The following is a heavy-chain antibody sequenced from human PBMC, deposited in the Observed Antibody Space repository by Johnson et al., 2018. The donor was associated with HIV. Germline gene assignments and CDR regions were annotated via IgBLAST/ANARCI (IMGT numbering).Heavy chain of an antibody. V-gene: IGHV3-20*04. CDR3: ARGRNNTGDGGAFDI. CDR2: ISWNGGST. J-gene: IGHJ3*02. D-gene: IGHD3-16*01. CDR1: GLTFDDYG. Sequence: VQVVESGGCVVRPGGSLRLSCAASGLTFDDYGMSWVRQAPGKGLEWVSGISWNGGSTGYADSVKGRFTISRDNSKNTLYLQMNSLRAEDTALYYCARGRNNTGDGGAFDIWGQGTMVTVSS.